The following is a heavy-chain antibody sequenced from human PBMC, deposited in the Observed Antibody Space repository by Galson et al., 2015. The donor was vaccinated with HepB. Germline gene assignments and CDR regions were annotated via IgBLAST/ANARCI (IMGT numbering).Heavy chain of an antibody. D-gene: IGHD3-10*01. Sequence: SLRLSCAASGFTFSSYAMHWVRQAPGKGLQWVAVISYDGSNKFYADSVKGRFTISRDNSKNTLYLQMNSLRTEDTAVYYCAREMGAGGSFDYWGQGTLVTVSS. V-gene: IGHV3-30*01. CDR3: AREMGAGGSFDY. CDR2: ISYDGSNK. CDR1: GFTFSSYA. J-gene: IGHJ4*02.